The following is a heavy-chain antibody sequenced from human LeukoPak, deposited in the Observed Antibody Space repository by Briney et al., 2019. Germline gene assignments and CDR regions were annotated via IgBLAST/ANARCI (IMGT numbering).Heavy chain of an antibody. CDR3: ARDGGYYYGSGNSYYFDY. CDR2: IKQDGSEK. Sequence: GGSLRLSCAASGFTFSSYWMSWVRQAPGKGLEWVANIKQDGSEKYYVDSVKGRFTISRDNAKNSLYLQMNSLRAEDTAVYYCARDGGYYYGSGNSYYFDYGGQGTLVTVSA. CDR1: GFTFSSYW. V-gene: IGHV3-7*03. J-gene: IGHJ4*02. D-gene: IGHD3-10*01.